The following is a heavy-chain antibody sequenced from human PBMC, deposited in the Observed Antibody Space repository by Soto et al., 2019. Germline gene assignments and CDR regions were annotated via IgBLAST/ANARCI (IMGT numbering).Heavy chain of an antibody. J-gene: IGHJ4*02. CDR2: IYYTGST. CDR3: AGTTVTTPYYFDS. V-gene: IGHV4-39*01. Sequence: QLQPQESGPGLVKPSETLSLTCTVSGDSISSYNYYWGWIRQPPGKGLEWIGNIYYTGSTHHNPSLKSRVTISVDTSKNQFSLKLSSVTAADTAVYYCAGTTVTTPYYFDSWGQGTLVTVSS. D-gene: IGHD4-17*01. CDR1: GDSISSYNYY.